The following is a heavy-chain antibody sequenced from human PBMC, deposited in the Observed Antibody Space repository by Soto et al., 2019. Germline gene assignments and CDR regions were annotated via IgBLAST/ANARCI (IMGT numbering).Heavy chain of an antibody. Sequence: EVQLLESGGGLVQPGESLTLSCAASGFIFSNYAMSWVRQAPGKGPEWVSVISGSGDRTYYADSVRGRFTISKDSSKNTLYLQMNSLKVEDTAIYYWAKSGHGDYTSLAVYYFSHGMDFWGQGTTVTAS. J-gene: IGHJ6*02. D-gene: IGHD4-4*01. CDR2: ISGSGDRT. V-gene: IGHV3-23*01. CDR1: GFIFSNYA. CDR3: AKSGHGDYTSLAVYYFSHGMDF.